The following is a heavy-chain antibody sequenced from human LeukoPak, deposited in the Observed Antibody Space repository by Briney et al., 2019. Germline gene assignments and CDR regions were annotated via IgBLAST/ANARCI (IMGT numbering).Heavy chain of an antibody. CDR1: GFTFSNTW. V-gene: IGHV3-23*01. CDR2: ISNSGGST. CDR3: AKETSSSFDY. Sequence: GGSLRLSCAASGFTFSNTWMNWVRQAPGKGLEWVSGISNSGGSTYYADSVKGRFTISRDNSKNTLYLQMNSLRAEDTAVYYCAKETSSSFDYWGQGTLVTVSS. J-gene: IGHJ4*02. D-gene: IGHD6-6*01.